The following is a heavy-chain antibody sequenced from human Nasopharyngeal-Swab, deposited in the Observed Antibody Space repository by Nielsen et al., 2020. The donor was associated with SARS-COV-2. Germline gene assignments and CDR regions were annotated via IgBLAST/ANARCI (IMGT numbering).Heavy chain of an antibody. CDR2: ISGSGGST. CDR3: ANRIVLRFLEWPGFDY. Sequence: GESLKISCAASGFTFSSYAMSWVRQAPGKGLEWVSAISGSGGSTYYADSVKGRFTISKDSSKNTLYLQMNSLRAEDTAEYYWANRIVLRFLEWPGFDYWGQGTLVTVSS. CDR1: GFTFSSYA. J-gene: IGHJ4*02. V-gene: IGHV3-23*01. D-gene: IGHD3-3*01.